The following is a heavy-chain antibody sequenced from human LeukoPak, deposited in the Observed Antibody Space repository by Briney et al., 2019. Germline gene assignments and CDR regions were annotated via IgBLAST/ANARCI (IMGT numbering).Heavy chain of an antibody. CDR2: IYYSGST. CDR3: PRGAIAARHHYYYYGMDV. CDR1: GGSMSSSSYY. V-gene: IGHV4-39*01. J-gene: IGHJ6*02. Sequence: PSETLSLTCTVSGGSMSSSSYYWGWIRQPPGKGLERIGSIYYSGSTYYNPSLKSRVTISLDTSKNQFSLKLSSVTAADTAVYYCPRGAIAARHHYYYYGMDVWGQGTTVTVSS. D-gene: IGHD6-6*01.